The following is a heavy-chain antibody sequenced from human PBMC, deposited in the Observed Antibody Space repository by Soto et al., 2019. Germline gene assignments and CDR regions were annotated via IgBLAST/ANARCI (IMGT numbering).Heavy chain of an antibody. CDR2: ISGSGGST. CDR1: GFTFSSYA. J-gene: IGHJ4*02. V-gene: IGHV3-23*01. Sequence: GGSLSLPCAASGFTFSSYAMSWVRQAPGKGLEWVSAISGSGGSTYYADSVKGRFTISRDNSKNTLYLQMNSLRAEDTAVYYCAKARCSGGSGSKSFDYWGQGTLVTVSS. CDR3: AKARCSGGSGSKSFDY. D-gene: IGHD2-15*01.